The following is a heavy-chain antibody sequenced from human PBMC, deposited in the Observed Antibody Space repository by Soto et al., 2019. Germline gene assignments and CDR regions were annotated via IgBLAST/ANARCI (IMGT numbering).Heavy chain of an antibody. CDR2: INAGNGNT. CDR1: GYTFTSYA. J-gene: IGHJ6*02. CDR3: ARFIVVVPAARRYYGMDG. D-gene: IGHD2-2*01. Sequence: QVQLVQSGAAVKKPGASVKVSCKASGYTFTSYAMHWVRQAPGQRLEWMGWINAGNGNTKYSQKFQGRVTITRDTSASTAYMELSSLRSEDTAVYYCARFIVVVPAARRYYGMDGWGQGTTVTVSS. V-gene: IGHV1-3*01.